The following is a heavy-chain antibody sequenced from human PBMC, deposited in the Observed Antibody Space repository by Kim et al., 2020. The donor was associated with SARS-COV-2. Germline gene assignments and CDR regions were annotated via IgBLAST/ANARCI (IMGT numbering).Heavy chain of an antibody. CDR2: ISAYNGNT. J-gene: IGHJ4*01. CDR3: ARDHNYYGSGSTPYH. Sequence: ASVKVSCKASGYTFTSYGISWVRQAPGQGLEWMGWISAYNGNTNYAQKFQGRVTMTTDTSTSTAYMELRSLRSDDTAVYYCARDHNYYGSGSTPYHWGHGTLVTVSS. D-gene: IGHD3-10*01. V-gene: IGHV1-18*01. CDR1: GYTFTSYG.